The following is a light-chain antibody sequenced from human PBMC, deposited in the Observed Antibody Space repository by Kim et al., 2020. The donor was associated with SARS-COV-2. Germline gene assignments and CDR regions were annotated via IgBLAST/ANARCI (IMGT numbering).Light chain of an antibody. CDR2: GAS. V-gene: IGKV3-15*01. CDR3: HQYNNWPYT. CDR1: QSVSSY. J-gene: IGKJ2*01. Sequence: SVSPGERATLSCRASQSVSSYLAWYQQTPGQAPRLLIYGASTRATDIPARFSGSGSGTEFTLTISSLQSEDFAVYYCHQYNNWPYTFGQGTKLEIK.